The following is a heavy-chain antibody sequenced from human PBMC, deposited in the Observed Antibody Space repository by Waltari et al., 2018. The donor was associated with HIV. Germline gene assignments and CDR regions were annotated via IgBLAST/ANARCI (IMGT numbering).Heavy chain of an antibody. J-gene: IGHJ4*02. CDR2: IDWDDDK. CDR3: ARIRTNGIAAAGEFDY. Sequence: QVTLRESGPALVKPTQTLTLTCTFSGFSLSTSGMCVSWIRQPPGKALEWLALIDWDDDKYYSTSLKTRLTISKDTSKNQVVLTMTNMDPVDTATYYCARIRTNGIAAAGEFDYWGQGTLVTVSS. CDR1: GFSLSTSGMC. V-gene: IGHV2-70*01. D-gene: IGHD6-13*01.